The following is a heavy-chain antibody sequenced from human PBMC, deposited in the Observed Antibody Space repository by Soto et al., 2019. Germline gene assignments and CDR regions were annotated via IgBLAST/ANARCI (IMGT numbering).Heavy chain of an antibody. V-gene: IGHV3-33*01. D-gene: IGHD2-15*01. J-gene: IGHJ5*02. CDR3: ARGGEYCSGGSCSNWFDP. CDR1: GFTFSSYG. CDR2: IWYDGSNK. Sequence: ESGGGVVQPGRSLRLSCAASGFTFSSYGMHWVRQAPGKGLEWVAVIWYDGSNKYYADSVKGRFTISRDNSKNTLYLQMNSLRAEDTAVYYCARGGEYCSGGSCSNWFDPWGQGTLVTVSS.